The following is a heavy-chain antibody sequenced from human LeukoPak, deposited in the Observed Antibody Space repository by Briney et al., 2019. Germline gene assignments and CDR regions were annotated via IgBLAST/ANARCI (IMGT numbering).Heavy chain of an antibody. D-gene: IGHD2-15*01. Sequence: SETLSLTCSVSGGSISSSSHYGGWIRQPPGKGLEWTGSIYYSGSTFYNPSLKSRVTISVDTSKNQFSLKLSSVTAADTAVYYCARVVVAATNWFDPWGQGTLVTVSS. J-gene: IGHJ5*02. V-gene: IGHV4-39*01. CDR3: ARVVVAATNWFDP. CDR2: IYYSGST. CDR1: GGSISSSSHY.